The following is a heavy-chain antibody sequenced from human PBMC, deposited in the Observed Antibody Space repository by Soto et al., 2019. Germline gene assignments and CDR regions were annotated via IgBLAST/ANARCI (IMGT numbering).Heavy chain of an antibody. Sequence: QVQLQESGPGLVKPSQTLSLTCTVSGGSISSGGYYWSWIRQHPGKGLEWIGYIYYSGSTYYNPSLKPRVTISVATSKSQLSMKLSSVTAADTAVYYCAGELRFWEDYYGMAVWGQGTRVTVSS. CDR2: IYYSGST. D-gene: IGHD3-10*01. J-gene: IGHJ6*02. CDR3: AGELRFWEDYYGMAV. CDR1: GGSISSGGYY. V-gene: IGHV4-31*03.